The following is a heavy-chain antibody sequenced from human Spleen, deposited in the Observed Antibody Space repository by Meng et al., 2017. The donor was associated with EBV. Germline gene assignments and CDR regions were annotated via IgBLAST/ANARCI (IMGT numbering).Heavy chain of an antibody. CDR3: AREGCTSISCYTYFDY. D-gene: IGHD2-2*02. CDR2: INTANGNT. V-gene: IGHV1-3*04. Sequence: RAELKKPGASVKVSCKASGYTFTNFAVHWVRQAPGQSLEWMGWINTANGNTKYSQNFQDRVIITRDTYTSTVYMELSSLTSEDTAVYYCAREGCTSISCYTYFDYWGQGTLVTVSS. J-gene: IGHJ4*02. CDR1: GYTFTNFA.